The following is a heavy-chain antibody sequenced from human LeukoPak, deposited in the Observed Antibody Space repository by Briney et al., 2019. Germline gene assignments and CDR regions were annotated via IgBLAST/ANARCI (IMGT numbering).Heavy chain of an antibody. CDR2: ISGSGGST. V-gene: IGHV3-23*01. J-gene: IGHJ4*02. Sequence: GGSLRLSCAASGFTFSSYAMSWVRQAPGKGLGGVSDISGSGGSTYYADSVKGRFTISRDNSKNTLDLQMNSLRAEDTAVYYCAKDRGSVVVPAATIFDYWGQGTLVTVSS. D-gene: IGHD2-2*01. CDR1: GFTFSSYA. CDR3: AKDRGSVVVPAATIFDY.